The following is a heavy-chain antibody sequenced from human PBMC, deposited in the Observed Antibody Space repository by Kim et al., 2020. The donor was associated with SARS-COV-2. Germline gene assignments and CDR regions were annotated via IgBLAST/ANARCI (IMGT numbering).Heavy chain of an antibody. CDR2: IYYSGST. CDR3: ARDSASGYDRSQNWFDP. J-gene: IGHJ5*02. CDR1: GGSISSGGYY. V-gene: IGHV4-31*03. Sequence: SETLSLTCTVSGGSISSGGYYWSWIRQHPGKGLEWIGYIYYSGSTYYNPSLKSRVTISVDTSKNQFSLKLSSVTAADTAVYYCARDSASGYDRSQNWFDPWGQGTPVTVSS. D-gene: IGHD5-12*01.